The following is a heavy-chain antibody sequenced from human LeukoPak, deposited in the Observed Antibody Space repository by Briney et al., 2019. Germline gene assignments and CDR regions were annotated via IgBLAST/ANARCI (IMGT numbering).Heavy chain of an antibody. CDR2: IIPIFGTA. CDR3: ASDPEFSSPSAHF. Sequence: SVKVSCKASGGTFSSYAISWVRQAPGQGLEWMGGIIPIFGTANYAQKFQGRVTITADESTSTAYMELSSLRSEDTAVYYCASDPEFSSPSAHFRGQGTLVTVSS. CDR1: GGTFSSYA. J-gene: IGHJ4*02. D-gene: IGHD6-6*01. V-gene: IGHV1-69*13.